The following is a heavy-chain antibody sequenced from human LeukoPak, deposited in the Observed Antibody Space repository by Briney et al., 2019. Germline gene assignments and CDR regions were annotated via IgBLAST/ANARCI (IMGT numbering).Heavy chain of an antibody. CDR3: AKAGSTYGDYGIHWFDP. Sequence: PGGSLRLSCAASGFTFSSYAMSWVRQAPGKGLEWVSAISGSGGSTYYADSVKGRFTIYRDNSKNTLYLQMNSLRAEDTAVYYCAKAGSTYGDYGIHWFDPWGQGTLVTVSS. V-gene: IGHV3-23*01. D-gene: IGHD4-17*01. CDR1: GFTFSSYA. CDR2: ISGSGGST. J-gene: IGHJ5*02.